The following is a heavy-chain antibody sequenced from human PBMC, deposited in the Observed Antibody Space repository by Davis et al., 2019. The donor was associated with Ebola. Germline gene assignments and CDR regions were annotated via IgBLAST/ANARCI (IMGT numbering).Heavy chain of an antibody. CDR3: AKGEGAMGTLDS. D-gene: IGHD7-27*01. Sequence: PGGSLRLSCAASGFTFSSYSMHWVRQAPGKGLEWVAVIWYDGSNKYYADSVKGRFTISRDNSKNTLYLQMNSLRAEDTAVYYCAKGEGAMGTLDSWGQGTLVTVSS. V-gene: IGHV3-33*06. J-gene: IGHJ4*02. CDR1: GFTFSSYS. CDR2: IWYDGSNK.